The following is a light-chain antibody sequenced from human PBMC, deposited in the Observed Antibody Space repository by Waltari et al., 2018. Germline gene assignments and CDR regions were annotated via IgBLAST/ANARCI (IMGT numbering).Light chain of an antibody. CDR2: GAS. J-gene: IGKJ1*01. V-gene: IGKV3-20*01. Sequence: EIVLTQSPGTLSLSPGERATLSCRVSQSVSSSYLAWYQQKPGQAPRLLIYGASSRATGIPDRFSGSGSGTDFTLTISRLEPEDFAVYYCQQYGSRWTFGQGTKVEIK. CDR3: QQYGSRWT. CDR1: QSVSSSY.